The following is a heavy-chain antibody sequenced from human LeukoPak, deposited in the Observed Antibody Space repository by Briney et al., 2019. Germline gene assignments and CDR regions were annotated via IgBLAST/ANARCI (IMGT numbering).Heavy chain of an antibody. D-gene: IGHD2-2*02. CDR1: GGTFSSYA. CDR2: IIPILGIA. J-gene: IGHJ6*02. V-gene: IGHV1-69*04. CDR3: AREDIVVVPAAIIGYGMDV. Sequence: SVKVSCKASGGTFSSYAISWVRQAPGQGLEWMGRIIPILGIANYAQKFQGRVTITADKSTSTAYMELSSLRSEDTAVYYCAREDIVVVPAAIIGYGMDVWGQGTTVTVSS.